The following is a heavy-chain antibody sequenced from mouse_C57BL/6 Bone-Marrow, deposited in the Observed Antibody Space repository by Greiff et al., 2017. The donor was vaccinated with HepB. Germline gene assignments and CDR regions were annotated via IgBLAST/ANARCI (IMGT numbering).Heavy chain of an antibody. V-gene: IGHV5-6*01. CDR3: ARVEVYYAMDY. J-gene: IGHJ4*01. CDR1: GFTFSSYG. CDR2: ISSGGSYT. Sequence: EVQRVESGGDLVKPGGSLKLSCAASGFTFSSYGMSWVRQTPDKRLEWVATISSGGSYTYYPDSVKGRFTISRDNAKNTLYLQMSSLKSEDTAMYYCARVEVYYAMDYWGQGTSVTVSS.